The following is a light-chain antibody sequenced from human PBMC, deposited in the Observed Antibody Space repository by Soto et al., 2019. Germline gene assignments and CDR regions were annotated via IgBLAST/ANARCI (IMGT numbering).Light chain of an antibody. CDR1: QSVGSK. CDR3: QQYNNWPRT. CDR2: GAS. V-gene: IGKV3-15*01. J-gene: IGKJ1*01. Sequence: EIVMTQSPATLSVSPGERATLSCRASQSVGSKLAWYQQKPGQAPMLLMYGASTRATGIPARFSGSGSGTEFTLTISSLQSEDFAIYSCQQYNNWPRTFGQGTKVERK.